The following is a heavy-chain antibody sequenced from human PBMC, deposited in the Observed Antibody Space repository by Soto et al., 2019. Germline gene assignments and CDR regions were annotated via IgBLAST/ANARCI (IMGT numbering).Heavy chain of an antibody. Sequence: PGGSLRLSCVASGLIFSNYWMSWVRQAPGKGLEWVAKIKQDGSEKYYVNSVKGRFTISRDNAKNSLFLQMNSLRADDTAVYYCARDLTDDAFDIWGQGTMVTVSS. V-gene: IGHV3-7*03. CDR2: IKQDGSEK. CDR1: GLIFSNYW. J-gene: IGHJ3*02. CDR3: ARDLTDDAFDI.